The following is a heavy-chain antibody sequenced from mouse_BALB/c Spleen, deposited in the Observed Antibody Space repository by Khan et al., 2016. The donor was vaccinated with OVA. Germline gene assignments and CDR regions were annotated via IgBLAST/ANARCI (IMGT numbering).Heavy chain of an antibody. Sequence: MQLEESGPSLVKPSQTLSLTCSVTGDSITSGYWNWIRKFPGNKLEYMGYISYSGNTYYNPSLKSRISITRDTSKNQYYLQLNSVTTEDTATFYWACELRGFTYWGQGTLVTVSA. V-gene: IGHV3-8*02. J-gene: IGHJ3*01. CDR3: ACELRGFTY. CDR2: ISYSGNT. CDR1: GDSITSGY. D-gene: IGHD1-1*01.